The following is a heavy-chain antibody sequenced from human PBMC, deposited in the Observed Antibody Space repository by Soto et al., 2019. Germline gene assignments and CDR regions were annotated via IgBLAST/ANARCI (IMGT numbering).Heavy chain of an antibody. J-gene: IGHJ6*02. Sequence: PGGSLRLSCAASRFTFSSYAMTWVRQAPGKGLEWISTTSGSGGNTYYADSVKGRFTISRDNSKNTLYLQMNSLRVEETAVYFCAKYLDDYFCYVMVVWGQGTTVSVSS. CDR2: TSGSGGNT. CDR3: AKYLDDYFCYVMVV. V-gene: IGHV3-23*01. D-gene: IGHD2-2*03. CDR1: RFTFSSYA.